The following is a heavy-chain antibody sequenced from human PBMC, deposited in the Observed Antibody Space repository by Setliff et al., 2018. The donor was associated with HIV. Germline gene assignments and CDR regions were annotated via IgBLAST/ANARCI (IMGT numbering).Heavy chain of an antibody. J-gene: IGHJ4*02. V-gene: IGHV4-39*02. CDR1: GGSTDSGSYY. Sequence: SETLSLTCTVSGGSTDSGSYYWAWIRQPPGKGLEWIGSMYYTGSTYYNPSLKSRVTTSIDTSKNQFSLKLNSVTAADTAMYYCARDGGSSGWYFVLGYSDYWGPGTLVTVS. D-gene: IGHD6-19*01. CDR3: ARDGGSSGWYFVLGYSDY. CDR2: MYYTGST.